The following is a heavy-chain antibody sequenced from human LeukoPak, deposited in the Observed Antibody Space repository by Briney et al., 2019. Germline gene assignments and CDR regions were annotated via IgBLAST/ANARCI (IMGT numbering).Heavy chain of an antibody. Sequence: SETLSLTCTVSGGSISSYHWGWIRQPPGKGLEWIGYIYYSGSTNYNPSLKSRVNISVDMSKNQFSLKVNSVTAADTAVYYCARVVAGRRFDPWGQGTLVTVSS. CDR2: IYYSGST. D-gene: IGHD6-19*01. J-gene: IGHJ5*02. CDR3: ARVVAGRRFDP. CDR1: GGSISSYH. V-gene: IGHV4-59*01.